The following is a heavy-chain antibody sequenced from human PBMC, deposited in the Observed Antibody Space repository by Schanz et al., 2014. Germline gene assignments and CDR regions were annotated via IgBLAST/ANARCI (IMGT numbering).Heavy chain of an antibody. Sequence: EVQLLESGGALEQPGGSLRLSCAASGITFSDYAMSWVRQAPGKGLEWVAKIKPDGSEKLYVDSVRGRFAVSRDNAKNSLYLQMNSLRAEDTAVYFCARDGGRDGYNLAFDVWGQGTLVTVSS. CDR1: GITFSDYA. J-gene: IGHJ3*01. CDR2: IKPDGSEK. V-gene: IGHV3-7*03. CDR3: ARDGGRDGYNLAFDV. D-gene: IGHD5-12*01.